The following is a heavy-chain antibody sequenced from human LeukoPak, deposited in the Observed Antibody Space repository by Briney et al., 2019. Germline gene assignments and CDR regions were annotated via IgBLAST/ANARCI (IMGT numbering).Heavy chain of an antibody. V-gene: IGHV3-23*01. Sequence: GGSLRLSCAASGFLFSGCTMSWLRQAPGEGLQWVSAITPNGGFATYAESVKGRFIISRDNSRNTLYLQMNSLRAEDTAVYYCAKPHASGIYLPYDNWGQGTPVTVSS. D-gene: IGHD3-10*01. CDR2: ITPNGGFA. CDR1: GFLFSGCT. CDR3: AKPHASGIYLPYDN. J-gene: IGHJ4*02.